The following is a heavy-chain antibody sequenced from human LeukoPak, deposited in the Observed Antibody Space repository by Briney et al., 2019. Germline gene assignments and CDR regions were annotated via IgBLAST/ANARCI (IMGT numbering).Heavy chain of an antibody. CDR3: TPDPFNY. CDR2: IRSKAYGGTT. Sequence: GGSLRLSCTASGFTFGAYSMSWVRQAPGKGLEWVGFIRSKAYGGTTEYAASVRDRFTISRDDSKSIAYLQMNSLKTEDTAVYYCTPDPFNYWGQGTLVTVSS. CDR1: GFTFGAYS. J-gene: IGHJ4*02. V-gene: IGHV3-49*04.